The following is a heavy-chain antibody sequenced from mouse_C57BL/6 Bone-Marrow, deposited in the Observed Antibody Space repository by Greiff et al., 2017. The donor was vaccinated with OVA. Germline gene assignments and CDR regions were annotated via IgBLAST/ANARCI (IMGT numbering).Heavy chain of an antibody. CDR2: IDPSDSYT. CDR3: ARDWEGFAY. CDR1: GYTFTSYW. D-gene: IGHD4-1*01. Sequence: VQLQESGAELVRPGTSVKLSCKASGYTFTSYWMHWVKQRPGQGLEWIGVIDPSDSYTNYNQKFKGKAPLTVDTSSSTAYMQLSSLTSEDAAVYYCARDWEGFAYWGQGTLVTVSA. J-gene: IGHJ3*01. V-gene: IGHV1-59*01.